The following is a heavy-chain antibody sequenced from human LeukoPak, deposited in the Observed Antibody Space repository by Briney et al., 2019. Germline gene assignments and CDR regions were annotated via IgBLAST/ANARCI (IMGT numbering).Heavy chain of an antibody. CDR2: ISGSGGST. J-gene: IGHJ3*02. CDR1: GFPFSSYA. Sequence: PGGSLRLSCAASGFPFSSYAMTWVRLSPGKGLEWVSAISGSGGSTYYADSVKGRFTISRDNSKNTLYLQMNSLRAEDTAVYYCAKDPPYYYGSGSYYPADAFDIWGQGTMVTVSS. CDR3: AKDPPYYYGSGSYYPADAFDI. V-gene: IGHV3-23*01. D-gene: IGHD3-10*01.